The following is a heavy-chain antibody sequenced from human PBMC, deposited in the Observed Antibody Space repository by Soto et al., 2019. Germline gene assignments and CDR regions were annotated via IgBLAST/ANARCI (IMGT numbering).Heavy chain of an antibody. CDR1: GYTFTSYG. Sequence: ASVKVSCKASGYTFTSYGISWVRQAPGQGLEWMGWISAYNGNTNYAQKFQGRVTMTTDTPTSTAYMELRSLRSDDTAVYYCSGGRNPFTSGDYPSFDYWGQGTLVTVSS. V-gene: IGHV1-18*01. J-gene: IGHJ4*02. CDR2: ISAYNGNT. D-gene: IGHD4-17*01. CDR3: SGGRNPFTSGDYPSFDY.